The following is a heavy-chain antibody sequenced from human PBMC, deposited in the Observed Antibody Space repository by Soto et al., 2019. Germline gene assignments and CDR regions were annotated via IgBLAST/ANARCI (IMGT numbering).Heavy chain of an antibody. Sequence: QVQLVQSGAEVKKPGASVKVSCKASGYTFTSYAMHWVRQAPGQRLEWMGWINAGNGNTKYSQKFQGRVTITRDTSASTAYMELSSLRSEDTAVYYCAWPSAVDTALDYWGQGTLVTVSS. D-gene: IGHD5-18*01. V-gene: IGHV1-3*01. CDR3: AWPSAVDTALDY. CDR2: INAGNGNT. J-gene: IGHJ4*02. CDR1: GYTFTSYA.